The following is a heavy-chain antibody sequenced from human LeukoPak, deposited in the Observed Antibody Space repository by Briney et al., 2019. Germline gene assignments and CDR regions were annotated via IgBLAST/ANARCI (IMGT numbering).Heavy chain of an antibody. J-gene: IGHJ4*02. CDR1: GFSFGASH. CDR3: ASDSSWSFDN. CDR2: IGSGYNS. D-gene: IGHD2-8*02. Sequence: GGSLRLSCVGSGFSFGASHLNWVRQAPGKGLEWISYIGSGYNSAHADSVRGRFTISRDNSRTSLYLQMNNLRAEDTAVYYCASDSSWSFDNWGQGTVVTVSS. V-gene: IGHV3-48*04.